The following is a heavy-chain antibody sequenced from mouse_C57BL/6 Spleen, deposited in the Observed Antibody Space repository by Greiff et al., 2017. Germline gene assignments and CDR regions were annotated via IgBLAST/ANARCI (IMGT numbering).Heavy chain of an antibody. CDR2: FYPGSGSI. Sequence: QVQLQQSGAELVKPGASVKLSCKASGYTFTEYTIHWVKQRSGQGLEWIGWFYPGSGSIKYNEKFKDKATLTADKSSSPVYMELSRLTSEDSAVYFCARHEDYYGSSYLPYFDYWGQGTTRTVSS. V-gene: IGHV1-62-2*01. D-gene: IGHD1-1*01. CDR1: GYTFTEYT. CDR3: ARHEDYYGSSYLPYFDY. J-gene: IGHJ2*01.